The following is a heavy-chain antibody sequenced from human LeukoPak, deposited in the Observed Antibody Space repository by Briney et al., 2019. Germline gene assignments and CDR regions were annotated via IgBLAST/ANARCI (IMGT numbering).Heavy chain of an antibody. J-gene: IGHJ6*02. CDR2: ISSNGGST. CDR3: ARDLTLYSSSWPGYYGMDV. D-gene: IGHD6-13*01. V-gene: IGHV3-64*01. Sequence: GGSLRLSCAASGFTFSSYAMHWVRQAPGKGLEYVSAISSNGGSTYYANSVKGRFTISRDNSKNTLYLQMGSLRAEDMAEYYCARDLTLYSSSWPGYYGMDVWGQGTTVTVSS. CDR1: GFTFSSYA.